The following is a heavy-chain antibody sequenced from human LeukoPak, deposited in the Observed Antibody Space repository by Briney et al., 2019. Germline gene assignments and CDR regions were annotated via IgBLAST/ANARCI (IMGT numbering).Heavy chain of an antibody. V-gene: IGHV3-21*01. CDR2: ISSSSSYI. Sequence: GGSLRLSCAASGFTFSSYSMNWVRQAPGKGLDWVSSISSSSSYIYYADSVKGRFTISRDNAKNSLYLQMNSLRAEDTAVYYCARGGHDILTGYNYYYYYGMDVWGQGTTVTVSS. CDR1: GFTFSSYS. CDR3: ARGGHDILTGYNYYYYYGMDV. J-gene: IGHJ6*02. D-gene: IGHD3-9*01.